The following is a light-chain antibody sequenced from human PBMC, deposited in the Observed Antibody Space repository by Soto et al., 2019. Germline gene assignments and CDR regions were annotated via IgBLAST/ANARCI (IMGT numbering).Light chain of an antibody. J-gene: IGLJ2*01. V-gene: IGLV4-69*01. CDR2: LDSDGSH. CDR1: SGHSSYA. Sequence: QPVLTQSPSASASLGASVKLTCTLSSGHSSYAIAWHQQQPEKGPRYFMKLDSDGSHTKGDAIPDRFSGSSSGAERYLTIFSLQAEDEADYYCQTWGTGTHVVFGGGTKLTVL. CDR3: QTWGTGTHVV.